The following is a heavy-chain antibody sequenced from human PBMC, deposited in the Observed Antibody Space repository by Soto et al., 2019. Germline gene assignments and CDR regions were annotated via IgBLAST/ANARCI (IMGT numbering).Heavy chain of an antibody. D-gene: IGHD6-19*01. CDR3: ARAGDSSGPVALGY. J-gene: IGHJ4*02. CDR2: IYHSGST. CDR1: GGSISSGGSS. V-gene: IGHV4-30-2*01. Sequence: QLQLQESGSGLVKPSQTLSLTCAVSGGSISSGGSSWSWIRQPPGKGLEWIGYIYHSGSTYYNPSPKRRVTISVDRSNNQFSLKLSSVTAAATAVYYCARAGDSSGPVALGYWGQGTLVTVSS.